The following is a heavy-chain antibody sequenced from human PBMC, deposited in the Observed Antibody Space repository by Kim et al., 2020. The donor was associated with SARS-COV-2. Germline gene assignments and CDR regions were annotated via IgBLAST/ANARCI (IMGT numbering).Heavy chain of an antibody. D-gene: IGHD3-22*01. Sequence: GGSLRLSCAASGFTFSSYAMSWVRQAPGKGLEWVSVIYSGGSSTYYADSVKGRFTISRDNSKNTLYLQMNSLRAEDTAVYYCAKDRTMYYYDSSGYSLSLYCDLWGRGTLVTVSS. CDR3: AKDRTMYYYDSSGYSLSLYCDL. J-gene: IGHJ2*01. CDR1: GFTFSSYA. V-gene: IGHV3-23*03. CDR2: IYSGGSST.